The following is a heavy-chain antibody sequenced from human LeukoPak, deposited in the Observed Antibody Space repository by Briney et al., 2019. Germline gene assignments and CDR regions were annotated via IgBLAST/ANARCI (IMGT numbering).Heavy chain of an antibody. CDR2: IKQDGREK. D-gene: IGHD7-27*01. V-gene: IGHV3-7*01. J-gene: IGHJ4*02. Sequence: GGSLRLSCAASGFTFSSYWMSWVRQAPGKGLEWVANIKQDGREKYYVDSVKGPFTISRDNAKNSLYLQMNSLRAEDTAVYYCARDSPSGEDFDYWGQGTLVTVPS. CDR3: ARDSPSGEDFDY. CDR1: GFTFSSYW.